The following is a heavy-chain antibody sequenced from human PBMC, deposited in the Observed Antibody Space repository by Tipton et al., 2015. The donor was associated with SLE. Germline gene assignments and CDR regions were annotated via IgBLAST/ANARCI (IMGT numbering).Heavy chain of an antibody. CDR3: ARGGGNYYAFDY. V-gene: IGHV1-18*01. D-gene: IGHD1-26*01. J-gene: IGHJ4*02. CDR2: YSTHSGDT. Sequence: QLVQSGAEVKRTGASVRVSCKATGYFFNGYGITWVRQAPGQGLEWMGWYSTHSGDTDYLQKLQDRVTMTADTSTSTAYMELRNLRSDDTAVYYCARGGGNYYAFDYWGQGTLVTVSS. CDR1: GYFFNGYG.